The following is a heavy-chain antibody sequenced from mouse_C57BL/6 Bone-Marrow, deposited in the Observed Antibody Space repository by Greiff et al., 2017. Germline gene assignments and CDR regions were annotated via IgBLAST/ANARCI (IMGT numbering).Heavy chain of an antibody. D-gene: IGHD2-4*01. V-gene: IGHV7-3*01. Sequence: EVKLVESGGGLVQPGGSLSLSCAASGFTFSDYYMSWVRQPPGKALEWLGFIRNKANGYTTEYSASVKGRFTISRDNSQSILYLQMNALRAEVSATYYCARYDYGFAYWGQGTLVTVSA. CDR3: ARYDYGFAY. CDR1: GFTFSDYY. J-gene: IGHJ3*01. CDR2: IRNKANGYTT.